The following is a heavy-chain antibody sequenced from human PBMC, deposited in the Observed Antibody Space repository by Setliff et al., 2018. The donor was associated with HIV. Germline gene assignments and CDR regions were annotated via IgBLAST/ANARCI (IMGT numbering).Heavy chain of an antibody. Sequence: GGSLRLSCAASGFTFSSYEMNWVRQAPGKGLEWVSYISSSGSTIYYADSVKGRFTISRDNAKNSLYLQMNSLRAEDTAVYYCARQRVPSDKLWSLDFWGQGTLVTVSS. CDR1: GFTFSSYE. CDR2: ISSSGSTI. D-gene: IGHD3-10*01. CDR3: ARQRVPSDKLWSLDF. J-gene: IGHJ4*02. V-gene: IGHV3-48*03.